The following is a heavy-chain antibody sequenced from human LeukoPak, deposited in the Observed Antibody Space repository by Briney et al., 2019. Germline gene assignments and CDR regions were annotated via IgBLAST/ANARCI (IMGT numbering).Heavy chain of an antibody. CDR2: ISSTSSYI. D-gene: IGHD3-22*01. V-gene: IGHV3-21*01. CDR3: ARDFYDSIGYRYFDY. J-gene: IGHJ4*02. CDR1: GFTLGTYS. Sequence: GGSLRLSCAASGFTLGTYSMNWVRQAPGKGLQWVSSISSTSSYIYYADSVKGRVTVSRDNAKNSLYLQMNSLRAEDTAVYYCARDFYDSIGYRYFDYWGQGTLVTVSS.